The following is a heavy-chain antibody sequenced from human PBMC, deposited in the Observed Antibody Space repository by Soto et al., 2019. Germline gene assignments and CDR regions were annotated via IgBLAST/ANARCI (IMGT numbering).Heavy chain of an antibody. CDR3: AREDSIIIPAVSDF. D-gene: IGHD2-2*01. CDR2: VSXXDXT. CDR1: GFTFNNYG. Sequence: GGALRLSCVVSGFTFNNYGFNWVRQVPGKGLEXVSXVSXXDXTXXXDXXXGRFTISRDNAKNSVSLQMNTLRAEDTAVYYCAREDSIIIPAVSDFWGQGTLVTVSS. J-gene: IGHJ4*02. V-gene: IGHV3-48*04.